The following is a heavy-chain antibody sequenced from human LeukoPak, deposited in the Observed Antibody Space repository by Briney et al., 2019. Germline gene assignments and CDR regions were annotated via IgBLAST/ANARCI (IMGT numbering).Heavy chain of an antibody. J-gene: IGHJ3*02. Sequence: SETLSLTCTVSGGSISSYYWSWIRQPPGKGLEWIGYIYYSGSTNYNPSLKSRVTISVDTSKNQFSLKLSSVTAADTAVYYCAGIYGSLYNDAFDIWGQGTMVTVSS. CDR1: GGSISSYY. D-gene: IGHD1-14*01. CDR2: IYYSGST. CDR3: AGIYGSLYNDAFDI. V-gene: IGHV4-59*01.